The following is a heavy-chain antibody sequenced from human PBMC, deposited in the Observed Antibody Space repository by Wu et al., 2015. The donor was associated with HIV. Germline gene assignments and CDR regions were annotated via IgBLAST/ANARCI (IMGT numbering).Heavy chain of an antibody. CDR2: ISAYNGHT. CDR1: DYTFTSYG. D-gene: IGHD3-22*01. J-gene: IGHJ4*02. Sequence: QVQLVQSGAEVKKPGSSVKVSCKASDYTFTSYGISWVRQAPGQGLEWMGWISAYNGHTNYAQKLQGRVTMTTDTSTSTAYMELRSLRSDDTAVYYCARGGNYYDSSGLYYFDYWGQGTLVTVSS. CDR3: ARGGNYYDSSGLYYFDY. V-gene: IGHV1-18*01.